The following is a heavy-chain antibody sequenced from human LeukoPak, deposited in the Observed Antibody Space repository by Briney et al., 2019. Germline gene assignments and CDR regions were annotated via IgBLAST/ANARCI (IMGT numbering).Heavy chain of an antibody. J-gene: IGHJ5*02. Sequence: SETLSLTCTVSGGSVSSGTYYWSWIRQPPGKGLEWIGYIYSSGSTNYNPSLKSRVTISVATSKNQFFLKLSSVTAADTAVYYCARHNGYSSSWYSTNWFDPWGQGTLVTVSS. V-gene: IGHV4-61*01. CDR2: IYSSGST. D-gene: IGHD6-13*01. CDR1: GGSVSSGTYY. CDR3: ARHNGYSSSWYSTNWFDP.